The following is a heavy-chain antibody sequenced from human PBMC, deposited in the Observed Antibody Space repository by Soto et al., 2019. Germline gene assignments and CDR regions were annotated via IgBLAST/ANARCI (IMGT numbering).Heavy chain of an antibody. V-gene: IGHV6-1*01. CDR3: ARLIGNSWLDS. CDR2: TYYRSQWSQWYN. D-gene: IGHD3-16*01. J-gene: IGHJ5*01. CDR1: GDSVSSNSDA. Sequence: SQTLSLTCAISGDSVSSNSDAWTWIRQSPSRGLEWLGRTYYRSQWSQWYNDYAVSVKSRISINPDTSNNQVSLQLNSVTPDDTAVYYCARLIGNSWLDSWGQGTLVTVSS.